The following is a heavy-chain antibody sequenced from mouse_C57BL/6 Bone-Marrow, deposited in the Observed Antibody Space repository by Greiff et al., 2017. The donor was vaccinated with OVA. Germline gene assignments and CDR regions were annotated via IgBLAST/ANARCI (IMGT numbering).Heavy chain of an antibody. J-gene: IGHJ1*03. V-gene: IGHV5-12*01. CDR1: GFTFSDYY. D-gene: IGHD2-5*01. Sequence: EVHLVESGGGLVQPGGSLKLSCAASGFTFSDYYMYWVRQTPEKRLEWVAYISNGGGSTYSPATVKGRFTISRDNAKNTLYLQMSRLKSEDTAMYYCARQNYSNSYWYVDVWGTGTTVTVSS. CDR2: ISNGGGST. CDR3: ARQNYSNSYWYVDV.